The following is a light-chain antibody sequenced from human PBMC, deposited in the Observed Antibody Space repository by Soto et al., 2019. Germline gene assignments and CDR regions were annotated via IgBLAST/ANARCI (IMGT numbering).Light chain of an antibody. CDR2: WAS. Sequence: DIVMTQAPDSLAVSLGERATINCKSSQRVLYSSNNKNYLAWYQQKPGQPPKLLIYWASTRDSGVPDRFSGSWSGTDFTLTISSLQSEDVAIYYCQQYYSTPPTFGPGTKVDIK. CDR3: QQYYSTPPT. V-gene: IGKV4-1*01. J-gene: IGKJ3*01. CDR1: QRVLYSSNNKNY.